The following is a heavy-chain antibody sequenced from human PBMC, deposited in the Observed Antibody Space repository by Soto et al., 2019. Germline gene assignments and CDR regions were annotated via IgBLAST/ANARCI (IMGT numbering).Heavy chain of an antibody. CDR3: SKGKREYRGAPFDY. CDR1: GFTFSDYY. D-gene: IGHD1-26*01. Sequence: WGSMRLSCAASGFTFSDYYMSWVRQAPGKGLEWVSAISGSGGTTYYADSVKGRFTISRARSKNTLYLQMKSLRAEDAAIYYCSKGKREYRGAPFDYWPQETPVPVSS. V-gene: IGHV3-23*01. CDR2: ISGSGGTT. J-gene: IGHJ4*02.